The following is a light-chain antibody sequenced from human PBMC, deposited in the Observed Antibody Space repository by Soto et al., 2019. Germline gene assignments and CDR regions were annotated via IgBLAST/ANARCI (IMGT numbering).Light chain of an antibody. V-gene: IGKV3-15*01. Sequence: EIVMTQSPATLSVSPGERATPSCRASQSVSSNLAWYQQKPGQAPRLLIYGASTRATGIPARFSGSRSGTEFNLTISSLQSEDFAVYYCQQYNNWPPYTFGQGTKLEIK. CDR3: QQYNNWPPYT. CDR1: QSVSSN. CDR2: GAS. J-gene: IGKJ2*01.